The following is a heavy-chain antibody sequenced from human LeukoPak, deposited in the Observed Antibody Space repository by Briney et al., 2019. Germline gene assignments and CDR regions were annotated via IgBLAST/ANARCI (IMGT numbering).Heavy chain of an antibody. CDR3: ARDSFWNHFDY. Sequence: GGSLRLSCAASGFTFDDYAMHWVRQAPGKGLEWVSGISWNSGSIGYADSVKGRFTISRDNAKNSLYLQMNSLRAEDTAVYYCARDSFWNHFDYWGQGTLVTVSS. J-gene: IGHJ4*02. V-gene: IGHV3-9*01. D-gene: IGHD1-1*01. CDR1: GFTFDDYA. CDR2: ISWNSGSI.